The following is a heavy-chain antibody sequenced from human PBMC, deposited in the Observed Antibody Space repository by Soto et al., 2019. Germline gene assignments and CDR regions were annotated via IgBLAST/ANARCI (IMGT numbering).Heavy chain of an antibody. CDR2: IKYDGTER. J-gene: IGHJ4*02. CDR1: GFTFSNYW. CDR3: ARDKRRGQWLADY. V-gene: IGHV3-7*05. D-gene: IGHD6-19*01. Sequence: GGSLRLSCEVSGFTFSNYWMTWVRQSPGKGLEWVANIKYDGTERNYLDSVKGRFTISRDNTKNSLYLQLNSLRAEDAAIYYCARDKRRGQWLADYWGQGALVTVSS.